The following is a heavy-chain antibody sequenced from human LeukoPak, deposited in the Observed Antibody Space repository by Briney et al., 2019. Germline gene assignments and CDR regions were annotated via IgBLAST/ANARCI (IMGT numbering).Heavy chain of an antibody. CDR3: TRGGRDGFDI. J-gene: IGHJ3*02. V-gene: IGHV3-13*01. CDR2: IGTAGDT. Sequence: GGSLRLSCVASGFTFSSYDMHWVRQATGKGLEWVSAIGTAGDTYYSGSVKGRFIISRENAKSSLYLQMNSLRVGDTALYYCTRGGRDGFDIWGQGTMVTVSS. CDR1: GFTFSSYD. D-gene: IGHD2-15*01.